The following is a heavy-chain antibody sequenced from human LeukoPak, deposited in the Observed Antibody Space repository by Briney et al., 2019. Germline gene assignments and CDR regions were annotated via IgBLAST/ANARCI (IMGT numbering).Heavy chain of an antibody. CDR1: GGSISSYY. V-gene: IGHV4-59*08. Sequence: SETLSLTCTVSGGSISSYYWSWIRQPPGKGLEWIGYIYYSGSTNYNPSLKSRVTISVDTSKNQFSLKLSSVTAADTAVYYCARHRGRIAARPDFDYWGQGTLVTVSS. CDR2: IYYSGST. D-gene: IGHD6-6*01. J-gene: IGHJ4*02. CDR3: ARHRGRIAARPDFDY.